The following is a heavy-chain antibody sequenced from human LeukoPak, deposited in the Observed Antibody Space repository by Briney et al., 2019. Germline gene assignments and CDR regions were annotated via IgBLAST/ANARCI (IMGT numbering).Heavy chain of an antibody. V-gene: IGHV1-2*02. CDR3: GRDFRDSLDY. CDR2: INPDSGGT. Sequence: ASVKVSCKASGYTFTGYYMHWVRQAPGQGLEWMGWINPDSGGTNFAQKFQGRVTMTRDTSISTAYMELSGLRSDDTAVYYCGRDFRDSLDYWGQGTLVIVSS. J-gene: IGHJ4*02. CDR1: GYTFTGYY.